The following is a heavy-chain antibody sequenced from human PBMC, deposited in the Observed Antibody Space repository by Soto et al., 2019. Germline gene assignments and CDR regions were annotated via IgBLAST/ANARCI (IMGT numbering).Heavy chain of an antibody. V-gene: IGHV4-31*03. CDR3: AREGGDGVDY. CDR2: IYYSGST. CDR1: GGSISSTTSY. J-gene: IGHJ4*02. Sequence: QVQLQESGPGLVKPSQTLSLTCTVSGGSISSTTSYWSWIRQHPGKGLEWIGYIYYSGSTYYNPSLKSRVTISLDTSENQFSLNLSSVPAADTAVYYCAREGGDGVDYWGQGTLVTVSS. D-gene: IGHD3-16*01.